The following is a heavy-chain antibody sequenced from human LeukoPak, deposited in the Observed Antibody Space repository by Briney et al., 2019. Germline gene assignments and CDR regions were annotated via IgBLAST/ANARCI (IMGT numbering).Heavy chain of an antibody. CDR1: GFTFSSYG. CDR2: ISYDGSNK. Sequence: GGSLRLSCAASGFTFSSYGMHWVRQAPGKGLEWVAVISYDGSNKYYADSVKGRFTISRDNSKNTLYLQMNSLRAEDTAVYYCAKSGGGNSHYYYYYMDVWGKGTTVTVSS. CDR3: AKSGGGNSHYYYYYMDV. J-gene: IGHJ6*03. V-gene: IGHV3-30*18. D-gene: IGHD4-23*01.